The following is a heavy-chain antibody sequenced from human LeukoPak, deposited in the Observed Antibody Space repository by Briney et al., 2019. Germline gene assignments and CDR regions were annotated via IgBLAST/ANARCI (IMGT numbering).Heavy chain of an antibody. CDR2: INQDGGGK. CDR1: GFSFSSFW. CDR3: ATISWHVNDY. Sequence: GGSLRLSCAASGFSFSSFWMNWVRHAPGKGLEWVANINQDGGGKYYVDSVKGRFTISRDNAKNSLYLQMNSLRAEDTAVYYCATISWHVNDYWGQGTLVTVSS. V-gene: IGHV3-7*05. D-gene: IGHD3-3*02. J-gene: IGHJ4*02.